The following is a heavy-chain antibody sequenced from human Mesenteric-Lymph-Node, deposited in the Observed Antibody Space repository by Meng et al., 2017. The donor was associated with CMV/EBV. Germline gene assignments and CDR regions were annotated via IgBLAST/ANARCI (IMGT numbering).Heavy chain of an antibody. Sequence: GESLKISCAASGFTFSTYWMSWVRQAPGKGLEWVANIKQDGSEKYYVDSVKGRFTISRDNAKNSLYLQMNSLRAEDTAVYYCARAPMITFGGVVPSPHFDYWGQGTLVTVSS. V-gene: IGHV3-7*01. CDR1: GFTFSTYW. J-gene: IGHJ4*02. CDR2: IKQDGSEK. D-gene: IGHD3-16*01. CDR3: ARAPMITFGGVVPSPHFDY.